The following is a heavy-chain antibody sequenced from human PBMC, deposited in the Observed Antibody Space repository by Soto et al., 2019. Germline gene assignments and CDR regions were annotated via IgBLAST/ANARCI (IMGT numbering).Heavy chain of an antibody. Sequence: SETLSLTCTVSGGSISSSSYYWGWIRQPPGKGLEWIGSIYYSGSTYYNPSLKSRVTISVDTSKNQFSLKLSSVTAADTAVYYCARLWATAAMLIYYMDVWGKGTTVTVSS. CDR3: ARLWATAAMLIYYMDV. D-gene: IGHD2-2*01. V-gene: IGHV4-39*01. J-gene: IGHJ6*03. CDR1: GGSISSSSYY. CDR2: IYYSGST.